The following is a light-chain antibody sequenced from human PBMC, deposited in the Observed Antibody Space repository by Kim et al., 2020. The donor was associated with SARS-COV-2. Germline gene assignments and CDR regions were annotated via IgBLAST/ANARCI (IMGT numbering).Light chain of an antibody. CDR3: QQYYSTPIT. CDR2: WAS. V-gene: IGKV4-1*01. J-gene: IGKJ5*01. CDR1: QSVLYSSNIKNY. Sequence: DNINCKSSQSVLYSSNIKNYLAWYQQKPGQPPKLLVYWASTRESGVPDRFGGSGSGTDFTLTISSLQAEDVAVYYCQQYYSTPITFGQGTRLEIK.